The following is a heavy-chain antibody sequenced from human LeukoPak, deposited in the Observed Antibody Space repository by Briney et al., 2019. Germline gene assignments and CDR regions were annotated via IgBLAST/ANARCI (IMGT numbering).Heavy chain of an antibody. Sequence: GASVKVSCKASGYTFTSYDINWVRQATGQGLEWMGWMNPNSGNTGYAQKFQGRVTMTRNTSISTAYMELSSLRSEDTAVYYCARVGEGTMVRGVIITTLYGMDVWGQGTTVTVSS. D-gene: IGHD3-10*01. J-gene: IGHJ6*02. CDR1: GYTFTSYD. V-gene: IGHV1-8*01. CDR3: ARVGEGTMVRGVIITTLYGMDV. CDR2: MNPNSGNT.